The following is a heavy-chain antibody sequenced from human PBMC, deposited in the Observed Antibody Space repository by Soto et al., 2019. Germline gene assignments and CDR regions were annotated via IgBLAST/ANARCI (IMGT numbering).Heavy chain of an antibody. CDR2: IDTSGGLI. Sequence: GGSVRLSCAASGFTFSTYEMNWVRQAPGKGLEWVSYIDTSGGLIYNADSVKGRFTISRDNAKNSLYLQMNSLRAEDTAVYYCARSGYSSGRLDYWGPRPLPTVST. CDR1: GFTFSTYE. J-gene: IGHJ4*02. V-gene: IGHV3-48*03. D-gene: IGHD6-19*01. CDR3: ARSGYSSGRLDY.